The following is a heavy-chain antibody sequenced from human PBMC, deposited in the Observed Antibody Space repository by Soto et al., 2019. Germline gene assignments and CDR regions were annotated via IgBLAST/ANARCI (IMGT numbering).Heavy chain of an antibody. D-gene: IGHD3-9*01. CDR3: AKDFGHYDILTGYPTFDH. Sequence: SQTLSLTCAISGDSVSSNTASWNWIRQSPSRGLEWLGRTYFRSKWYNDYAVSVKSRIIINPATSNNQFSLQLNSVTPEDTAVYHCAKDFGHYDILTGYPTFDHWGQGSLVTVSS. V-gene: IGHV6-1*01. CDR2: TYFRSKWYN. CDR1: GDSVSSNTAS. J-gene: IGHJ4*02.